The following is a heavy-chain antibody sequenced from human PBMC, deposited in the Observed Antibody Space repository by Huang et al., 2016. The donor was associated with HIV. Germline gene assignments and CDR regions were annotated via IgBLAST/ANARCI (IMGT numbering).Heavy chain of an antibody. Sequence: QVQLVQSGAEVKKPGSSVKVSCKASGGTFSSYAIRWVRQAPGQGVEWMGGIIPIFGTANYAQKSQGRVTITAGEATSTAYMELSSLRSEDTAVYYCARARGYYDSSVSYYFDYWGQGTLVTVSS. CDR3: ARARGYYDSSVSYYFDY. V-gene: IGHV1-69*13. CDR1: GGTFSSYA. J-gene: IGHJ4*02. D-gene: IGHD3-22*01. CDR2: IIPIFGTA.